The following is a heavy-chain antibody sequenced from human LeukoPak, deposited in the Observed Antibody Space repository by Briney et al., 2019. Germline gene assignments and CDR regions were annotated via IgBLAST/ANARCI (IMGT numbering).Heavy chain of an antibody. CDR2: IIPIFGTA. CDR3: ARGPKNWNYAGLGYFDY. V-gene: IGHV1-69*06. D-gene: IGHD1-7*01. Sequence: ASVKVSCKASGGTFGSYAISWVRQAPGQGLEWMGGIIPIFGTANYAQKFQGRVTITADKSTSTASMELSSLRSEDKAVSYCARGPKNWNYAGLGYFDYWGQGTLVTVSS. J-gene: IGHJ4*02. CDR1: GGTFGSYA.